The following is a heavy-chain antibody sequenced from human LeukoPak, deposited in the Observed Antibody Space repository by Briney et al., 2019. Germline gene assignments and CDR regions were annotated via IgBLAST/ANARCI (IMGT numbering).Heavy chain of an antibody. CDR1: GFTFSSYA. Sequence: GGSLRLSCAASGFTFSSYAMSWVRQAPGKGLEWVSAISGSGGSTYYADSVKGRFTIYRDNSKNTLYLQMNSLRAEDTAVYYCAKVYSWYYYYFDYWGQGTLVTVSS. CDR3: AKVYSWYYYYFDY. CDR2: ISGSGGST. D-gene: IGHD6-13*01. J-gene: IGHJ4*02. V-gene: IGHV3-23*01.